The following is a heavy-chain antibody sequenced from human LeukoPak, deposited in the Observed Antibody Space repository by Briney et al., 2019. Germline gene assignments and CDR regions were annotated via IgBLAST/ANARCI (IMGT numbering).Heavy chain of an antibody. CDR3: ARAPGEVYYDSSGPPDY. J-gene: IGHJ4*02. D-gene: IGHD3-22*01. V-gene: IGHV1-2*02. Sequence: ASVKVSCKASGYTFTGYYMHWVRQAPGQGLEWMGWINPNSGGTNYAQKFQGRVTMTRDTSISTAYMELGRLRSDDTAVYYCARAPGEVYYDSSGPPDYWGQGTLVTVSS. CDR1: GYTFTGYY. CDR2: INPNSGGT.